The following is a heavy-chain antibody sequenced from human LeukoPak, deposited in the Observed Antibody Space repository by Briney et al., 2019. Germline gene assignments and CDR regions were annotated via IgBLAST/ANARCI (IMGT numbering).Heavy chain of an antibody. V-gene: IGHV4-39*07. CDR2: IYYIGTT. Sequence: SETLSLTCTVSGASISGSRYYWGWIRQPPGKGLEWIGNIYYIGTTYYNASLESRVTISLDTSKNQFSLKLSSVTAADTAVYYCARDRKLEIYYYYYMDVWGKGTTVTVSS. D-gene: IGHD4-23*01. J-gene: IGHJ6*03. CDR3: ARDRKLEIYYYYYMDV. CDR1: GASISGSRYY.